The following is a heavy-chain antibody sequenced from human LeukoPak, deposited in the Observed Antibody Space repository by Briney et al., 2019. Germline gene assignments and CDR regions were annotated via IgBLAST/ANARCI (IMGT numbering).Heavy chain of an antibody. CDR1: GGSISSHY. CDR2: IYYSGST. V-gene: IGHV4-59*11. Sequence: SETLSLTCTVSGGSISSHYWSWIRQPPGKGLEWIGYIYYSGSTNYNPSLKSRVTISVDTSKNQFSLKLSSVTAADTAVYYCAREGGDILTGYYPAQYYWGQGTLVTVSS. J-gene: IGHJ4*02. D-gene: IGHD3-9*01. CDR3: AREGGDILTGYYPAQYY.